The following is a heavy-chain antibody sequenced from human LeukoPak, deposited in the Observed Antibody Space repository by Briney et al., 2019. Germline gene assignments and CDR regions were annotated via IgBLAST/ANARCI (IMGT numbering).Heavy chain of an antibody. CDR3: TKSGPPDPY. Sequence: PGGSLRLSCAASGLTVYTNDMSWVRQAPGKRLEWVSILYSGGRTYYGDSVKGRFTISRDNSRNTLYLQMNSLRAEDTAMYYCTKSGPPDPYWGQGTRVTVSS. D-gene: IGHD1-14*01. CDR2: LYSGGRT. J-gene: IGHJ4*03. CDR1: GLTVYTND. V-gene: IGHV3-53*01.